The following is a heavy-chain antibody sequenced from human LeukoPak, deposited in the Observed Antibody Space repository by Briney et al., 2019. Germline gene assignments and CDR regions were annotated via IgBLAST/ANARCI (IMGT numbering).Heavy chain of an antibody. Sequence: GGSLRLSCAASGFTFRSYDMHWVRQAPGKGLEWVAVVWYDESNKYYVDSVKGRFTISRDNSKNTLYLQMNSLRVEDTALYYCAREDSSGAFDIWGQGTMVTVFS. CDR3: AREDSSGAFDI. J-gene: IGHJ3*02. V-gene: IGHV3-33*01. CDR2: VWYDESNK. CDR1: GFTFRSYD. D-gene: IGHD3-22*01.